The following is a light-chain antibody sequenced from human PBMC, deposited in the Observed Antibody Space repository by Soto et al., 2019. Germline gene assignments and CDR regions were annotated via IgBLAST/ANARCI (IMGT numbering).Light chain of an antibody. CDR3: GSYTSSSSRV. J-gene: IGLJ1*01. Sequence: QSVLTQPASVSGSPGQSITISCTGTSSDVGAYNFVSWYQQHPGKAPKVMIYDVTNRPSGVSDRFSGSKSGNTASLTISGLQAEDEADYYCGSYTSSSSRVFGTGNKLTVL. CDR1: SSDVGAYNF. V-gene: IGLV2-14*01. CDR2: DVT.